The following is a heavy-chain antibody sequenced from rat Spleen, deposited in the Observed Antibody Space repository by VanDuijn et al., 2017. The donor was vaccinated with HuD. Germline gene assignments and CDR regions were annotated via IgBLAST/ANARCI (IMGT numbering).Heavy chain of an antibody. D-gene: IGHD1-10*01. CDR2: IIYDGSST. V-gene: IGHV5-17*01. J-gene: IGHJ2*01. Sequence: EVQLVESGGGLVQPGRSLKFSCAASGFTFSDYAMAWVRQAQKKGLEWVATIIYDGSSTYYRDSVKGRFTISRDNAKSTLYLQMDSLRSEDTATYYCGGHEWSNNYDYFDFGGQGVMSQSPQ. CDR3: GGHEWSNNYDYFDF. CDR1: GFTFSDYA.